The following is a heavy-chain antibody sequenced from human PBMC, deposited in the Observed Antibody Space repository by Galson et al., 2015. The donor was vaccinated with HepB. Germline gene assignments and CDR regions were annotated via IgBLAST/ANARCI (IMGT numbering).Heavy chain of an antibody. D-gene: IGHD3-9*01. CDR2: ISSSSSTI. Sequence: SLRLSCAASGFTFSSYSMNWVRQAPGKGLEWVSYISSSSSTIYYADSVKGRFTISRDNAKNSLYLQMNSLRDEDTAVYYCARALDPTDAFDIWGQGTMVTVPS. V-gene: IGHV3-48*02. CDR3: ARALDPTDAFDI. CDR1: GFTFSSYS. J-gene: IGHJ3*02.